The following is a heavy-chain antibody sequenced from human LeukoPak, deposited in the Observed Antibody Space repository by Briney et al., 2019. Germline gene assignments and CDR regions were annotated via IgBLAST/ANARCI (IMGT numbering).Heavy chain of an antibody. V-gene: IGHV3-23*05. CDR2: IYGSNNNT. J-gene: IGHJ4*02. CDR3: AKGISGSCYTGLGF. CDR1: GFTFSSFA. Sequence: GGSLRLSCAAFGFTFSSFAMGWVRLAPGKGLQWISCIYGSNNNTYYTDSVTGRFTISRDNSKTTLFLQMNSLRAEDTAVYYCAKGISGSCYTGLGFWGQGTLVTVSS. D-gene: IGHD2-2*02.